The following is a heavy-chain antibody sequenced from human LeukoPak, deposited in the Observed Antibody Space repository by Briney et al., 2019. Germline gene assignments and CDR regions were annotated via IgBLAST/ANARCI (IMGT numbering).Heavy chain of an antibody. Sequence: SETLSLTCAVYGGSFSGYYWSWIRQPPGKGLEWIGEINHSGSTNYNPSLKSRVTISVDTSKNQFSLKLSSVTAADTAVYYCARTTVVTPGGYYYYYYMDVWGKGTTVTVSS. CDR1: GGSFSGYY. D-gene: IGHD4-23*01. CDR2: INHSGST. CDR3: ARTTVVTPGGYYYYYYMDV. V-gene: IGHV4-34*01. J-gene: IGHJ6*03.